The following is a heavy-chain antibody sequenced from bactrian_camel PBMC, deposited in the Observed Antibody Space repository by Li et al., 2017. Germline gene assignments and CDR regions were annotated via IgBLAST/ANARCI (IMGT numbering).Heavy chain of an antibody. CDR3: CARGGGSCRW. CDR2: IYGDGTMT. V-gene: IGHV3-2*01. Sequence: HVQLVESGGGLVQAGGSLTLSCSASGFILSSAFMSWVRQAPGKGLEWVSSIYGDGTMTYYADSVKGRFTISRDNSKNTLYLQMNSLKSEDTALYYCCARGGGSCRWWGQGTQVTVS. D-gene: IGHD6*01. CDR1: GFILSSAF. J-gene: IGHJ4*01.